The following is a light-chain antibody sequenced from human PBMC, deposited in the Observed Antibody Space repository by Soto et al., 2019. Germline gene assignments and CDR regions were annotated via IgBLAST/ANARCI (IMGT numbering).Light chain of an antibody. J-gene: IGLJ3*02. CDR3: ETWDSNTPWV. CDR1: SGHSSYS. CDR2: LEGSGSY. Sequence: QSVLTQSSSASASLGSSVKLTCTLSSGHSSYSIAWHQQQPGKAPRYLMKLEGSGSYNKGSGVPDRFSGSSSGADRYLTISNLQFEDEADYYCETWDSNTPWVFGGGTKVTVL. V-gene: IGLV4-60*02.